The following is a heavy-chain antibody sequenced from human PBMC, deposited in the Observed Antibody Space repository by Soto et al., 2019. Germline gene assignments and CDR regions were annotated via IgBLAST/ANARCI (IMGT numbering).Heavy chain of an antibody. V-gene: IGHV4-30-2*01. Sequence: QLQLQESGSGLVKPSQTLSLTCAVSGGSISSGGYSWSWIRQPPGKGLEWIGYIYHSGSTYYNPSLKSRVTISVDRSKNQFSLKLSSVTAADTAVYYCARDDLHGDYIDYWGQGTLVTVSS. CDR2: IYHSGST. CDR3: ARDDLHGDYIDY. J-gene: IGHJ4*02. D-gene: IGHD2-8*01. CDR1: GGSISSGGYS.